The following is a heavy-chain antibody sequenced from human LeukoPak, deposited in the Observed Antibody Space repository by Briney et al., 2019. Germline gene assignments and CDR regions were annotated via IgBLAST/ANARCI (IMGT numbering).Heavy chain of an antibody. V-gene: IGHV1-2*02. CDR3: ARDRGVILSHFDY. CDR2: INPNSGGT. D-gene: IGHD2/OR15-2a*01. J-gene: IGHJ4*02. CDR1: GYTFSGYH. Sequence: ASVKVSCKASGYTFSGYHMHWVRQAPGQGLEWMGWINPNSGGTNYAQKFQGRVTMARDTSISTGYMEMSSLRSDDTAVYYCARDRGVILSHFDYWGQGTLVTVSS.